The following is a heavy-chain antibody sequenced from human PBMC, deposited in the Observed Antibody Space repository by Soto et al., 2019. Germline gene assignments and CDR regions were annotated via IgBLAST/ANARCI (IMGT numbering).Heavy chain of an antibody. V-gene: IGHV3-30*18. Sequence: QVQLVQSGGGVVQPGRSLRLSCVASGFSFRNYGMHWVRQAPGKGLEWVAVISYEEINNKNYADSVKGRFTISRDNSENTLYLQMDSLRAEDTAVYYCAKGYFSGPSCYRGYGMDVWGQGTTVTVSS. CDR1: GFSFRNYG. D-gene: IGHD2-2*01. CDR2: ISYEEINNK. CDR3: AKGYFSGPSCYRGYGMDV. J-gene: IGHJ6*02.